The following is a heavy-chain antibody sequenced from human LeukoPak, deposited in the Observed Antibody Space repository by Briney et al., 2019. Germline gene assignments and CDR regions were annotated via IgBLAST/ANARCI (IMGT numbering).Heavy chain of an antibody. CDR3: AKDLYSNYGPADY. D-gene: IGHD4-11*01. V-gene: IGHV3-23*01. Sequence: GGSLRLSCAASGFTFRNFWMNWARQAPGKGLEWVSTINGGGVNTHYADSVGGRFTISRDNSKNTLFLQMNSLRDEDTAVYYCAKDLYSNYGPADYWGQGNLVTVSS. CDR1: GFTFRNFW. CDR2: INGGGVNT. J-gene: IGHJ4*02.